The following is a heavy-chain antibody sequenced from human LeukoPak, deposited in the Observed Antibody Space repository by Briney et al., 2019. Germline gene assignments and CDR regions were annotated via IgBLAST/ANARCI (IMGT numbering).Heavy chain of an antibody. J-gene: IGHJ4*02. Sequence: GGSLRLSCAASGFTVSSNYMSWVRQAPGKGPEWVSAVSGDGVKTFYADSVKGRFTISRDNSKETVYLQLNSLRDGDTAVYYCVKEGEGYSYNPKTGPPSWGQGTLVTVSS. D-gene: IGHD5-18*01. CDR1: GFTVSSNY. CDR2: VSGDGVKT. CDR3: VKEGEGYSYNPKTGPPS. V-gene: IGHV3-23*01.